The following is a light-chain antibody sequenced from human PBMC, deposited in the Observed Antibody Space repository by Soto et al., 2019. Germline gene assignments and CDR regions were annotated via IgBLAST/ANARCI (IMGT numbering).Light chain of an antibody. Sequence: EIVLTQSSGTLSLCPGERATLSCRASQSVSSSYLAWYQQKPGQAPRLLIYGASSRATGIPDRFSGSGSGTDFTLTISRLEPEDFAVYYCQQYGSPITFGQGTRLEIK. CDR1: QSVSSSY. J-gene: IGKJ5*01. CDR3: QQYGSPIT. CDR2: GAS. V-gene: IGKV3-20*01.